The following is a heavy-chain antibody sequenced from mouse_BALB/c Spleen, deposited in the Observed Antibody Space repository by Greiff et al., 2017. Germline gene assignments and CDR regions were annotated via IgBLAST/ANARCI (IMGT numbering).Heavy chain of an antibody. D-gene: IGHD1-1*01. Sequence: VQLQQSGAELVRPGVSVKISCKGSGYTFTDYAMHWVKQSHAKSLEWIGVISTYYGDASYNQKFKGKATMTVDKSSSTAYMELARLTSEDSAIYYCARGRTVVASFDYWGQGTTLTVSS. J-gene: IGHJ2*01. V-gene: IGHV1S137*01. CDR2: ISTYYGDA. CDR1: GYTFTDYA. CDR3: ARGRTVVASFDY.